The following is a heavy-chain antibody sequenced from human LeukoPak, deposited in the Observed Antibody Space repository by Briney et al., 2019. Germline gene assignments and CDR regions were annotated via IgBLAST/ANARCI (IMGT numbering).Heavy chain of an antibody. CDR3: ARDRDEYSSSFYFDY. CDR1: GYTFTSYG. Sequence: SVTVSCKASGYTFTSYGISWVRQAPGQGLEWMGGIIPIFGTANYAQKFQGRVTITADESTSTAYMELSSLRSEDTAVYYCARDRDEYSSSFYFDYWGQGTLVTVSS. J-gene: IGHJ4*02. V-gene: IGHV1-69*13. D-gene: IGHD6-6*01. CDR2: IIPIFGTA.